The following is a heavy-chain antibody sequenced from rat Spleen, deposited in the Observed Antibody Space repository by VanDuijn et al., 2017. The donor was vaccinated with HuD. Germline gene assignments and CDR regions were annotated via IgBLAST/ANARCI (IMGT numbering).Heavy chain of an antibody. CDR3: TGDRHSPGVMFA. CDR1: GFSLTSYH. D-gene: IGHD1-4*01. J-gene: IGHJ4*01. Sequence: QVQLRESGPGLVQPSQTLSLTCTVSGFSLTSYHVSWVRQPPGKGLEWIAAFSSGGSTYYNSVLKSRLSISRDTSKSQVFLKMNSLQTEDTAIYFCTGDRHSPGVMFAWGQGASVTVSS. CDR2: FSSGGST. V-gene: IGHV2S12*01.